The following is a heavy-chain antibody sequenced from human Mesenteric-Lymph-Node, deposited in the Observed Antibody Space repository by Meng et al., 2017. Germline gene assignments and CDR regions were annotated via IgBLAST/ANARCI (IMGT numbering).Heavy chain of an antibody. D-gene: IGHD6-19*01. V-gene: IGHV3-21*04. CDR3: AKVGRKELALGAVAGGGGYLDY. J-gene: IGHJ4*02. CDR1: GFTFSSYS. CDR2: ISSSSSYI. Sequence: GGSLRLSCAASGFTFSSYSMNWVRQAPGKGLEWVSSISSSSSYIYYADSVKGRFTISRDNAKNSLFLQIDSLRAEDTAVYYCAKVGRKELALGAVAGGGGYLDYWGQGTLVTVSS.